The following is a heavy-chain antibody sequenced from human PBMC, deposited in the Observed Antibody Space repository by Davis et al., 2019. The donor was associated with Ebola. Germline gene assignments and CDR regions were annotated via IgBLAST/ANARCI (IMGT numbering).Heavy chain of an antibody. V-gene: IGHV4-34*01. D-gene: IGHD2-15*01. CDR3: ARGSGYCSGGSCYVWFDP. Sequence: SETLSLTCAVYGGSFSGYYWSWIRQPPGKGLEWIGEINHSGSTNYNPSLKSRVTISVATSKNQFSLKLSSVTAAETAVYYCARGSGYCSGGSCYVWFDPWGQGTLVTVSS. CDR1: GGSFSGYY. CDR2: INHSGST. J-gene: IGHJ5*02.